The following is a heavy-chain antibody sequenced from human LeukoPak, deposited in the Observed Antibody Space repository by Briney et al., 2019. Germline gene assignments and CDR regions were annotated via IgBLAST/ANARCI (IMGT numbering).Heavy chain of an antibody. V-gene: IGHV4-59*01. CDR2: IHYSGGT. CDR1: GGSISGYW. D-gene: IGHD6-6*01. Sequence: SETLSLTCTVSGGSISGYWWSWIRQSPGEGLEWIGYIHYSGGTSYNPSLKSRVTMLVDTSKNQFSLKLSSVTAVDTAMYFCARYGSSSGHGAFDYWGQGIQVTASS. CDR3: ARYGSSSGHGAFDY. J-gene: IGHJ4*02.